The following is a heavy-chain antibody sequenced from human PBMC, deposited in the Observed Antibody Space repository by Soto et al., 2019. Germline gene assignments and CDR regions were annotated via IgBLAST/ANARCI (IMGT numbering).Heavy chain of an antibody. D-gene: IGHD6-19*01. CDR3: ARDQRGIAVAGVDY. CDR2: INPNSGGT. Sequence: ASVKVSCKASGYTFTGYYMHWVRQAPGQGLEWMGWINPNSGGTNYAQKFQGRVTVTRDTSISTAYMELSRLRSDDTAVYYCARDQRGIAVAGVDYWGQGTLVTVSS. J-gene: IGHJ4*02. CDR1: GYTFTGYY. V-gene: IGHV1-2*02.